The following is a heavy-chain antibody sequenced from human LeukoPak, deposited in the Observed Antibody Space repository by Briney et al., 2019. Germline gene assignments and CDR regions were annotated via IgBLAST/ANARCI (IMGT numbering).Heavy chain of an antibody. CDR1: GGSISSYY. Sequence: KASETLSLTCTVSGGSISSYYWSWIRQPPGQGLGWIGYIYYSGSTNYNPSLKSRVTISVDTSKNQFSLKLSSVTAADTAVYYCARAPGSAYYDFWSGYYSDAFDIWGQGTMVTVSS. J-gene: IGHJ3*02. CDR2: IYYSGST. D-gene: IGHD3-3*01. CDR3: ARAPGSAYYDFWSGYYSDAFDI. V-gene: IGHV4-59*01.